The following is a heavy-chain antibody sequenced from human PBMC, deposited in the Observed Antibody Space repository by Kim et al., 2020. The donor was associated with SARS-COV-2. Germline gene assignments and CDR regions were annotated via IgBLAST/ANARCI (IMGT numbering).Heavy chain of an antibody. V-gene: IGHV1-2*02. Sequence: ASVKVSCKASGYTFTDNYIHWVRQAPGQGLEYMGWVNPKSGGTFYAQKFQGRVTMTRDTSISTAYMELARLKSDDTAVYYCARLSGRPDSYGMDVWGQGTTVTVSS. D-gene: IGHD3-22*01. J-gene: IGHJ6*02. CDR2: VNPKSGGT. CDR1: GYTFTDNY. CDR3: ARLSGRPDSYGMDV.